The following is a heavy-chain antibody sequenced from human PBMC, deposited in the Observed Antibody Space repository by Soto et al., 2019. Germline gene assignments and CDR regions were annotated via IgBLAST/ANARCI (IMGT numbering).Heavy chain of an antibody. J-gene: IGHJ6*02. CDR2: INAGNGNT. V-gene: IGHV1-3*01. CDR3: ARDFSSGWLYYYYGMDV. D-gene: IGHD6-19*01. Sequence: ASVKVSCKASGYTFTSYAMHWVRQAPGQRLEWMGWINAGNGNTKYSQKFQGRVTITRDTSASTAYVELSSLRSEDTAVYYCARDFSSGWLYYYYGMDVWGQGTTVTVSS. CDR1: GYTFTSYA.